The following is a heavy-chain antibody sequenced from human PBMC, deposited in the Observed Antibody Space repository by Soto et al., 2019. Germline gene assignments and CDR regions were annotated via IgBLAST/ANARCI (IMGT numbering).Heavy chain of an antibody. CDR1: GGSISSGGYY. Sequence: QVQLQESGPGLVKPSQTLSLTCTVSGGSISSGGYYWSWIRQHPGKGLEWIGYIYYSGSTYYNPALKSRVTISVATSKNQFSLKLSSVTAADTAVYYCARDIESDGYNLFDYWGQGTLVTVSS. J-gene: IGHJ4*02. CDR2: IYYSGST. V-gene: IGHV4-31*03. CDR3: ARDIESDGYNLFDY. D-gene: IGHD5-12*01.